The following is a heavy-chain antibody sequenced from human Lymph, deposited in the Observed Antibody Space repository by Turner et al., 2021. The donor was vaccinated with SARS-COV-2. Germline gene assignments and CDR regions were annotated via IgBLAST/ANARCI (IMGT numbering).Heavy chain of an antibody. Sequence: EVQLVETGGGLIQPGGSLRLSCAASGFTVSSNYMSWVGQAPGKGLEWFSVIYIGGTTYYADSVKGRFTISRDKSKNTLYLQMNSLRAEDTAVYYCARDLGPLAFDIWGQGTMVTVSS. CDR1: GFTVSSNY. CDR3: ARDLGPLAFDI. V-gene: IGHV3-53*02. J-gene: IGHJ3*02. CDR2: IYIGGTT.